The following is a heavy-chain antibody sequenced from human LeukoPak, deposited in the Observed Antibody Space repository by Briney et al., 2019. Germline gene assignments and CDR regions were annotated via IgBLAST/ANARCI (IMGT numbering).Heavy chain of an antibody. CDR2: ISYDGSNK. Sequence: GGSLRLSCAASGFTFSSYAMHWVRQAPGKGLEWVAVISYDGSNKYYADSVKGRFTISRDNSKNTLYLQMNSLRAEDTAVYYCARVSYYDILTGPIGFDPWGQGTLVTVSS. CDR3: ARVSYYDILTGPIGFDP. V-gene: IGHV3-30*04. CDR1: GFTFSSYA. J-gene: IGHJ5*02. D-gene: IGHD3-9*01.